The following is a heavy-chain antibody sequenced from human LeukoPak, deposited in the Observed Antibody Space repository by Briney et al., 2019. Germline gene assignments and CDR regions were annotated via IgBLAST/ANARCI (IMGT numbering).Heavy chain of an antibody. J-gene: IGHJ1*01. D-gene: IGHD5-18*01. Sequence: PSETLSLTCAVSGGSVSSGSYYWTWIRQPPGKGLEWIGCIYYTGSTNYNPSLKSRVTISADTSKNQFSLKLSSVTAADTAVYYCATSVDTAMDDWGQGTLVTVSS. CDR3: ATSVDTAMDD. CDR1: GGSVSSGSYY. CDR2: IYYTGST. V-gene: IGHV4-61*01.